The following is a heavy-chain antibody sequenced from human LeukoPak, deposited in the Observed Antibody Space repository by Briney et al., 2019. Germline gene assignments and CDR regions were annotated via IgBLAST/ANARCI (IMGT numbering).Heavy chain of an antibody. CDR2: ISGSGGST. D-gene: IGHD5-12*01. CDR3: AKASRGYSGYEPTLFDY. Sequence: GGSLRHSCAASGFTFSSYAMSWVRQAPGKGLEWVSAISGSGGSTYYADSVKGRFTISRDSSKNTLYLQMNSLRAEDTAVYYCAKASRGYSGYEPTLFDYWGQGTLVTVSS. CDR1: GFTFSSYA. V-gene: IGHV3-23*01. J-gene: IGHJ4*02.